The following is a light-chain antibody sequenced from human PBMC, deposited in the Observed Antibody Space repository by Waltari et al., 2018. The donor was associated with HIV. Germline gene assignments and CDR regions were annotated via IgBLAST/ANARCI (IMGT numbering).Light chain of an antibody. J-gene: IGKJ2*01. Sequence: DIVMPKSPPTLFISPAEGGTIFSRASQSVSSTLAWYQQKFGQDPRLLIYDASTRATGIPARFSGSGSGTEFTLTISSLQSEDFAVYYCQQYNNWPPGYTFGQGTKLEIK. V-gene: IGKV3-15*01. CDR3: QQYNNWPPGYT. CDR1: QSVSST. CDR2: DAS.